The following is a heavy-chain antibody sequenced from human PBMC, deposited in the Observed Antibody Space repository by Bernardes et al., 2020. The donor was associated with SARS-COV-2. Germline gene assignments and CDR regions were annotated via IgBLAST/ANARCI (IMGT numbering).Heavy chain of an antibody. CDR1: GFSFTTRGER. J-gene: IGHJ1*01. D-gene: IGHD2-21*01. CDR3: AYDTGYFTSSYFQY. Sequence: SGPTLVKPTQTLTLTCTFSGFSFTTRGERVGWIRQPPGKALEWLALIYWDDDKRYSPSLKSRLIVTKDTSKNQVLLTMTNMDPVDTATYYCAYDTGYFTSSYFQYWGQGTLVSVSS. CDR2: IYWDDDK. V-gene: IGHV2-5*02.